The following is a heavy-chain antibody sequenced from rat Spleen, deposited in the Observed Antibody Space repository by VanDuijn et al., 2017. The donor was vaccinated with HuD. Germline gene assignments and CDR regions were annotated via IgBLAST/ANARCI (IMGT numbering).Heavy chain of an antibody. V-gene: IGHV2-43*01. J-gene: IGHJ1*01. D-gene: IGHD1-4*01. CDR3: VREANSPGITFDF. Sequence: QVQLKESGPGLVQPSQTLSLTCTVSGFSLTNFHVTWVRQPPGKGLEWVGVILAGGSTAYNSLLKSRLSISRDTSKSQVFLEMNSLQTEDTATYYCVREANSPGITFDFWGPGTMVTVSS. CDR2: ILAGGST. CDR1: GFSLTNFH.